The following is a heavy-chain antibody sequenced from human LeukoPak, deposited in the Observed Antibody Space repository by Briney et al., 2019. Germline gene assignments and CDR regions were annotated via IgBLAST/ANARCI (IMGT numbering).Heavy chain of an antibody. J-gene: IGHJ4*02. Sequence: GASVKVSCKASGYTFTSYGISWVRQAPGQGLEWMGWISAYNGNTNYAQKLQGRVTMTTDTSTSTAYMELRSLRSDDTAVYYSARGRVVLPRLERDLDYWGQGTLVTVSS. V-gene: IGHV1-18*01. D-gene: IGHD2-8*02. CDR1: GYTFTSYG. CDR3: ARGRVVLPRLERDLDY. CDR2: ISAYNGNT.